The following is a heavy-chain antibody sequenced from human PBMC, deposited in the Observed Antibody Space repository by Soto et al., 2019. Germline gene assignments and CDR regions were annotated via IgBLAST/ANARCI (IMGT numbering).Heavy chain of an antibody. J-gene: IGHJ6*02. D-gene: IGHD3-3*01. Sequence: GESLKISCAASGFTFSSYWMHWVRQAPGKGLVWVSRINSDGSSTSYADSVKGRFTISRDNAKNTLYLQMNSLRAEDTAVYYCAREGSYYDFWSGYAPMVYYYYGMDVWGQGTTVTVSS. CDR2: INSDGSST. CDR1: GFTFSSYW. CDR3: AREGSYYDFWSGYAPMVYYYYGMDV. V-gene: IGHV3-74*01.